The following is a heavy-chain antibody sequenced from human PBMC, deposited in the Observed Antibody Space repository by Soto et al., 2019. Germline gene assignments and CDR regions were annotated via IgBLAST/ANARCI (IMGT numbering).Heavy chain of an antibody. V-gene: IGHV4-39*01. J-gene: IGHJ4*02. CDR1: FGSIRSSSYY. CDR3: ARHTIYCSGGSCYSVPFDY. Sequence: PSQTLSLTCTFSFGSIRSSSYYWGFLLQPPGKGLEWIGSIYYSGSTYYNPSLKSRVTISVDTSKNQFSLKLSSVTAADTAVYYCARHTIYCSGGSCYSVPFDYWGQGTLVTVSS. D-gene: IGHD2-15*01. CDR2: IYYSGST.